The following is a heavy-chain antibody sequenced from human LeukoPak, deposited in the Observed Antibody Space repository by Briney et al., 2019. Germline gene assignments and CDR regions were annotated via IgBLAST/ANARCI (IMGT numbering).Heavy chain of an antibody. CDR1: GGSISSGGYS. CDR3: ARVEPVRAFDI. Sequence: SETLSLTCAVSGGSISSGGYSWSWIRQPAGKGLEWIGEINHSGSTNYNPSLKSRVTISVDTSKNQFSLKLSSVTAADTAVYYCARVEPVRAFDIWGQGTMVTVSS. V-gene: IGHV4-30-2*01. D-gene: IGHD1-14*01. CDR2: INHSGST. J-gene: IGHJ3*02.